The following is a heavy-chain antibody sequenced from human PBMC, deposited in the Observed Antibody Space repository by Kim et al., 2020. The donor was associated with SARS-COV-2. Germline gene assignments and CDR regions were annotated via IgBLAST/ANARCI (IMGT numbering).Heavy chain of an antibody. Sequence: SETLSLTCTVSGGSISSSGFYWGWIRQPPGKGLEWIGSIYYSGSTYYNPSLKSRVTISVDTSKNQFSLKLSSVTAADTAVYYCAVGTYYYGSGSQDYWG. CDR1: GGSISSSGFY. CDR2: IYYSGST. D-gene: IGHD3-10*01. J-gene: IGHJ4*01. V-gene: IGHV4-39*01. CDR3: AVGTYYYGSGSQDY.